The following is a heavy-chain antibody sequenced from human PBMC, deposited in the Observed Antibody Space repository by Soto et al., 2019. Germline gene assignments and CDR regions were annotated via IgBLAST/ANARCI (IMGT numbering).Heavy chain of an antibody. CDR1: GFTFRSYS. CDR3: ARESYCSSTSCHSDPFDI. Sequence: EVQLVESGGGLVQPGGSLRISRAASGFTFRSYSMNWVRQAPGKGLEWVSYISSGSSTKYYADSVKGRFTISRDNAKDSLYLQMNSLRADDTAVYYCARESYCSSTSCHSDPFDIWGQGTMVTVSS. V-gene: IGHV3-48*01. CDR2: ISSGSSTK. D-gene: IGHD2-2*01. J-gene: IGHJ3*02.